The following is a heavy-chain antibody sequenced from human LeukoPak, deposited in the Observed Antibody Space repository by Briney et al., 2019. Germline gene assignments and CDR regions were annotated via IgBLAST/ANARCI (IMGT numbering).Heavy chain of an antibody. J-gene: IGHJ3*02. CDR2: IYHSGST. Sequence: KPSETLSLTCTVSGYSISSGYYWGWIRQPPGKGLEWIGSIYHSGSTYYNPSLKSRVTISVDTSKNQFSLKLSSVTAADTAVYYCARLLSYGFWSGYLPGAFDIWGQGTMVTVFS. V-gene: IGHV4-38-2*02. D-gene: IGHD3-3*01. CDR3: ARLLSYGFWSGYLPGAFDI. CDR1: GYSISSGYY.